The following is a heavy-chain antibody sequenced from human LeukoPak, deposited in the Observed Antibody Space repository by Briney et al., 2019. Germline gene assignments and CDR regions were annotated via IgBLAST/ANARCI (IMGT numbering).Heavy chain of an antibody. V-gene: IGHV3-33*01. J-gene: IGHJ4*02. CDR3: ARGGYSGTYYFDY. CDR1: GFTFSTYG. D-gene: IGHD1-26*01. CDR2: VWYDGSNI. Sequence: GGSLRLSCAASGFTFSTYGMPWVRQAPGKGLEWVAVVWYDGSNIHYVDSVKGRFTISRDNSKSTLYLQMNSLTAEDTAVYYCARGGYSGTYYFDYWGQGTLVTVSS.